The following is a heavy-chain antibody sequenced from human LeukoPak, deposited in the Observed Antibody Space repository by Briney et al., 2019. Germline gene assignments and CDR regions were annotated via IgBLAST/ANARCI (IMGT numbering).Heavy chain of an antibody. CDR3: AKDRGFWSGSIDY. V-gene: IGHV3-30*18. Sequence: PGGSLRLSCAASGFTFSSYGMHWVRQAPGKGLEWVAVISYDGSNKYYADSVKGRFTISRDNSKNTLYLQMNSLRAEDTAVYYCAKDRGFWSGSIDYWGQGTLVTVSS. D-gene: IGHD3-3*01. CDR2: ISYDGSNK. J-gene: IGHJ4*02. CDR1: GFTFSSYG.